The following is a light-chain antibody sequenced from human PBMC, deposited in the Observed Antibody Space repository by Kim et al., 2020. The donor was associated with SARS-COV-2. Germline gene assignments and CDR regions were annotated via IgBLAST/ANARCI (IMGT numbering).Light chain of an antibody. V-gene: IGLV2-14*03. Sequence: QSALTQPASVSGSPGQSITISCTGTSSDVGAYNYVSWYQQHPGKVPKLMIYDVSDRPSGVSNRFSGSKSGNTASLTISGLQAEDEADYYCGSHTISSLYVFGTGTKVTVL. CDR2: DVS. J-gene: IGLJ1*01. CDR1: SSDVGAYNY. CDR3: GSHTISSLYV.